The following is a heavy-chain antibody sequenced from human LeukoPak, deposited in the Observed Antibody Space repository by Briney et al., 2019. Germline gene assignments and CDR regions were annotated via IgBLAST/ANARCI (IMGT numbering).Heavy chain of an antibody. J-gene: IGHJ6*03. CDR1: GFTFSSYS. Sequence: GGSLRLSCAASGFTFSSYSMNWVRQAPGKGLEWVSYISSSSSTIYYADSVRGRFTISRDNAKNSLYLQMNSLRAEDTAVYYCARVSAPDYYYMDVWGKGTTVTVPS. D-gene: IGHD3-3*01. CDR2: ISSSSSTI. CDR3: ARVSAPDYYYMDV. V-gene: IGHV3-48*04.